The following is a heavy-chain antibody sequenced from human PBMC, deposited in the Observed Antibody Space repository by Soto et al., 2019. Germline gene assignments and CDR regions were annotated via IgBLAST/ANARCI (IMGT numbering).Heavy chain of an antibody. J-gene: IGHJ4*02. V-gene: IGHV3-11*01. CDR3: ARDLGYYDISGYFDY. CDR2: ISSSGDII. D-gene: IGHD3-22*01. Sequence: PGWSLRLSCAASGFTFSDHYMSWIRQAPGKGLEWVSYISSSGDIIYYADSVKGRFTISRDNAKNSLYLQMNSLRAEDTAVYYCARDLGYYDISGYFDYWGQGTLVTVSS. CDR1: GFTFSDHY.